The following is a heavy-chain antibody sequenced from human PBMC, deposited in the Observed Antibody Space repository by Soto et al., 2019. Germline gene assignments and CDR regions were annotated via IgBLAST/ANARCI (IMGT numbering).Heavy chain of an antibody. D-gene: IGHD5-12*01. CDR2: IDYSGST. CDR3: SRHVSVCGYEYYFDQ. J-gene: IGHJ4*02. CDR1: GGSISSSSYY. V-gene: IGHV4-39*01. Sequence: QLQLQESGPGLVKPSETLSLTCTVSGGSISSSSYYWGWIRQPPGKGLEWFGSIDYSGSTYYNPALECRVAMSVDTSKDQFSLRLTSVTAADTAVYYCSRHVSVCGYEYYFDQGGQGTLVTVSS.